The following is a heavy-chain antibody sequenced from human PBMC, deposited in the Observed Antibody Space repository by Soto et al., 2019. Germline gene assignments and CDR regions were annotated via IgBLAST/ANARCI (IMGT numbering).Heavy chain of an antibody. CDR1: GDSVSSNSAA. CDR2: TYYRSKWYN. D-gene: IGHD5-12*01. V-gene: IGHV6-1*01. CDR3: ARDRLGDGYNDY. Sequence: SQTLSLTCAISGDSVSSNSAAWSWIRQSPSRGLEWLGRTYYRSKWYNNYAVSVKSRITISPATSKNQFSLQLTSVTPGDTAVYYCARDRLGDGYNDYWGQGTLVTVSS. J-gene: IGHJ4*02.